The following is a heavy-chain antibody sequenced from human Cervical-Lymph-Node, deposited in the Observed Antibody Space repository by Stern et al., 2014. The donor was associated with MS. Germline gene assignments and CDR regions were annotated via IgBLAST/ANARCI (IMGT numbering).Heavy chain of an antibody. CDR1: GFTFSSYA. V-gene: IGHV3-23*04. D-gene: IGHD5/OR15-5a*01. CDR2: LVGSSGNT. Sequence: EVHLVESGGGLVQPGGSLRLSCATSGFTFSSYALSWVRQAPGKGLEGVSALVGSSGNTYYADSVKGRFTISRDNSKNTLYLQMNSLRAEDTAIYYCAKEMTVSDEFDDWGQGTLVTVSS. J-gene: IGHJ4*02. CDR3: AKEMTVSDEFDD.